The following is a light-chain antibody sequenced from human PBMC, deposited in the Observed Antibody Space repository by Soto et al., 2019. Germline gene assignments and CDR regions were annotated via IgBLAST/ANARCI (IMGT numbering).Light chain of an antibody. CDR2: DAY. J-gene: IGKJ3*01. V-gene: IGKV1-33*01. Sequence: DIQMTQSPPSLSASVGDKVTITCQASHDIGNSLNWYQDKPGQPPKLVIYDAYNLETGVPSTFSGNGYGTDFTFTISSLRPEDIATYYCQYSRHLPLFGPGTKVDI. CDR1: HDIGNS. CDR3: QYSRHLPL.